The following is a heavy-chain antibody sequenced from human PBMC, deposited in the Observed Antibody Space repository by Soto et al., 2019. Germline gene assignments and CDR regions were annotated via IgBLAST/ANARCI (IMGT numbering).Heavy chain of an antibody. Sequence: LSLTCAVSGGSISSGGYSWSWIRQPPGKGLEWIGYIYHSGSTYYNPSLKSRVTISVDRSKNQFSLKLSSVTAADTAVYYCARVVPAAIFDYWGQGTLVTVSS. D-gene: IGHD2-2*01. J-gene: IGHJ4*02. CDR3: ARVVPAAIFDY. V-gene: IGHV4-30-2*01. CDR2: IYHSGST. CDR1: GGSISSGGYS.